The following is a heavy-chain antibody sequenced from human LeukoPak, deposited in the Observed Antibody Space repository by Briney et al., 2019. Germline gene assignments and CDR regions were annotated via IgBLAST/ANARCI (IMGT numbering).Heavy chain of an antibody. Sequence: GGSLKLSCVASGFTFTDYEFNWVRQAPGKGLEWLSFINIDSGTNLYADSVKGRFTISRDDDKSSVYLYMHSLRAEDTAVYYCMRDAPGSNTGDYWGQGTRVTVSS. CDR3: MRDAPGSNTGDY. D-gene: IGHD1-14*01. CDR2: INIDSGTN. V-gene: IGHV3-48*03. CDR1: GFTFTDYE. J-gene: IGHJ4*02.